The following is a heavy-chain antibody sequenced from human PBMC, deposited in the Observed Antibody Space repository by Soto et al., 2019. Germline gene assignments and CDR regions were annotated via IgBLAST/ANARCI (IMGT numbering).Heavy chain of an antibody. D-gene: IGHD3-22*01. V-gene: IGHV1-58*01. J-gene: IGHJ5*02. Sequence: SVKVSCKASGFTFTSSAVQWVRQARGQRLEWIGWIVVGSGDTNYAQKFQERVTITRDMSTSTAYMELSSLRSEDTAVYYCARDSSGYYYDSRNGWFDPWGQGTLVTVSS. CDR2: IVVGSGDT. CDR3: ARDSSGYYYDSRNGWFDP. CDR1: GFTFTSSA.